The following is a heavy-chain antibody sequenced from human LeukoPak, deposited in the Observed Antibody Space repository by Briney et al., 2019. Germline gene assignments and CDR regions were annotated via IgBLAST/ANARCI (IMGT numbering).Heavy chain of an antibody. J-gene: IGHJ4*02. CDR1: GFTFSTYS. CDR3: SRDPSAVAGNFDY. D-gene: IGHD6-19*01. CDR2: IDSDGSIT. Sequence: GGSLRLSCAASGFTFSTYSMTWVRQAPGKGLVWVSRIDSDGSITNYADSVKGRFTISRDNAKNTLYLQMNSLRAEDTAVYYCSRDPSAVAGNFDYWGQGTLVTVSS. V-gene: IGHV3-74*01.